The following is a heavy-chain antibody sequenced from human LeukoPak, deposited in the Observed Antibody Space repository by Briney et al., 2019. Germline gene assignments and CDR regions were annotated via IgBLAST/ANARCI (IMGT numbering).Heavy chain of an antibody. CDR1: GGSISGYY. CDR3: ARDGRAGSLFAY. J-gene: IGHJ4*02. CDR2: ISYSEST. D-gene: IGHD6-19*01. V-gene: IGHV4-59*01. Sequence: SETLSLTCTVSGGSISGYYWSWIRQPPGKGLEWVGYISYSESTNYNPSLKSRVTISVDTSKNQFSLKLSSVTAADTAIYYCARDGRAGSLFAYWGQGTLVTVSS.